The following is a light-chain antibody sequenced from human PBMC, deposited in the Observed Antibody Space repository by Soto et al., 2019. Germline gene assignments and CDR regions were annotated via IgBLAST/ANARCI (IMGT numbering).Light chain of an antibody. CDR2: GAS. CDR1: QSVSSN. J-gene: IGKJ5*01. V-gene: IGKV3-15*01. CDR3: HQYDNWPKT. Sequence: EVVVTQSPATLSVSPVERATLSCRSSQSVSSNLAWYQQKPGQAPRLLIYGASTRATGIPARFSGSGSGTEFTLTISSLQSEDFAVYYCHQYDNWPKTFGQGTRLEIK.